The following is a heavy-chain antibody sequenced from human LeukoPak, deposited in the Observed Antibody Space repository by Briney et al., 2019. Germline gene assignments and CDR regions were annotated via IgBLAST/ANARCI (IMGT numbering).Heavy chain of an antibody. Sequence: ASVKVSCKASGYTFTSYGISWVRQAPGQGLEWMGWISAYNGNTNYAQKLQGRVTMTRNTSISTAYMELSSLRSEDTAVYYCARTRYYGSGSYSDYWGQGTLVTVSS. D-gene: IGHD3-10*01. J-gene: IGHJ4*02. CDR1: GYTFTSYG. CDR2: ISAYNGNT. V-gene: IGHV1-18*01. CDR3: ARTRYYGSGSYSDY.